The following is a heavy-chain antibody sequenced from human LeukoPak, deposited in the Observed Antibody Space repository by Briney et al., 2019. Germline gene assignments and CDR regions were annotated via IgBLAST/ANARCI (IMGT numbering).Heavy chain of an antibody. CDR1: GFTFINAW. J-gene: IGHJ4*02. CDR2: IKSKTDGGTT. Sequence: GGSLRLSCAASGFTFINAWMSWVRQAPGKGLEWVGRIKSKTDGGTTHCAAPVKGRFTISRDDSKNTLYLQMNSLKTEDTAVYYCITVALRYNWNDGVREDFDYWGQGTLVTVSS. CDR3: ITVALRYNWNDGVREDFDY. V-gene: IGHV3-15*01. D-gene: IGHD1-1*01.